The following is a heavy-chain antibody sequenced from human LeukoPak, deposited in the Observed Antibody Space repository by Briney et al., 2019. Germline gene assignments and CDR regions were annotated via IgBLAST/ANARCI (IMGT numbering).Heavy chain of an antibody. D-gene: IGHD3-22*01. Sequence: GGSLRLSCAASGFTFDDYGMSWVRQAPGKGLEWVSSISSSSSYIYYADSVKGRFTISRDNAKNSLYLQMNSLRAEDTAVYYCARGGWSSGYYSSTYFDYWGQGTLVTVSS. CDR3: ARGGWSSGYYSSTYFDY. CDR1: GFTFDDYG. J-gene: IGHJ4*02. CDR2: ISSSSSYI. V-gene: IGHV3-21*01.